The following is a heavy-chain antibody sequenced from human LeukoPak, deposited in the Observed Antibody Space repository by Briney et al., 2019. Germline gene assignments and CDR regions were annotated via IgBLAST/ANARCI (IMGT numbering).Heavy chain of an antibody. V-gene: IGHV3-9*01. CDR3: AKDQSTGDYYYYMDV. CDR1: GLAFCDYA. J-gene: IGHJ6*03. Sequence: PGGSLRLSCAASGLAFCDYAMHWVRQAPGKGLEWVSGISWNSGKIGYADSVKGRVTISRDNAKNSLYLQMNSLRAEDTALYYCAKDQSTGDYYYYMDVWGKGTTVTVSS. CDR2: ISWNSGKI. D-gene: IGHD1-26*01.